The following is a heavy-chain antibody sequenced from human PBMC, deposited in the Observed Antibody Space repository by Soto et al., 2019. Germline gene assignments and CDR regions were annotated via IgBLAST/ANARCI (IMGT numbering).Heavy chain of an antibody. J-gene: IGHJ3*02. CDR1: GYTFTSYG. CDR2: ISAYNGNT. Sequence: QVQLVQSGAEVKKPGASVKVSCKASGYTFTSYGISWVRQAPGQRLEWMGWISAYNGNTNYAQKLQGRVTMTTDTSASTAYSELGSLRTDDTAVYYWARDHIVVVPAAITDAFDIWGQGTMVTVSS. D-gene: IGHD2-2*02. CDR3: ARDHIVVVPAAITDAFDI. V-gene: IGHV1-18*01.